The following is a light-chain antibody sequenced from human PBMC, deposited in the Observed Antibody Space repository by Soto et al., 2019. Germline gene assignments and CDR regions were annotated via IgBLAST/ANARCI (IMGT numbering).Light chain of an antibody. J-gene: IGLJ1*01. CDR1: SDDIGTYEY. Sequence: QCVLTQPASVSGSPGQSITISCTGSSDDIGTYEYISWHQHHPGKAPKLIIFGVYDRPSGVSDRFSGSKSGNTASLNIFGLQLEDEAVYYCSAYTSGSNVTCVFGTGTKVPVX. CDR2: GVY. CDR3: SAYTSGSNVTCV. V-gene: IGLV2-14*01.